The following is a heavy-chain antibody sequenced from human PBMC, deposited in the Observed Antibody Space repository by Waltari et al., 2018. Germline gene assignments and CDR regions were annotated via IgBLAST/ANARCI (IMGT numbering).Heavy chain of an antibody. D-gene: IGHD2-21*01. CDR2: INSDGSST. J-gene: IGHJ4*02. V-gene: IGHV3-74*01. CDR1: GFTFRSYW. CDR3: ARDLYAYCGGDCYPDY. Sequence: EVQLVESGGGLVQPGGSLRLSCAASGFTFRSYWMHWVRQAPGKGLVWVSRINSDGSSTSYADSVKGRFTISRDNAKNTLYLQMNSLRAEDTAVYYCARDLYAYCGGDCYPDYWGQGTLVTVSS.